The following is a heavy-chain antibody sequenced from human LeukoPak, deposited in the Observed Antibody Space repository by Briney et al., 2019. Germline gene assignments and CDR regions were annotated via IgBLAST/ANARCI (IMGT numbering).Heavy chain of an antibody. J-gene: IGHJ1*01. CDR1: GGSFSDYY. Sequence: SETLSLTCAVYGGSFSDYYCTWFRQPPGKGLEWIGEINQSGSTDYSPSLKSRVTISVDTSMNQFSLKLSSVTAADTAVYYCAHSSGYQQHWGQGTLVTLSS. V-gene: IGHV4-34*01. CDR3: AHSSGYQQH. D-gene: IGHD3-22*01. CDR2: INQSGST.